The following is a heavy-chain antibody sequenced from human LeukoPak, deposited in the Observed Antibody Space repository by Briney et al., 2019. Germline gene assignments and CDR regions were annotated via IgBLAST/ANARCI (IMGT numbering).Heavy chain of an antibody. CDR2: IYYSGNS. CDR1: GGSISGYY. CDR3: ARDNWNYGSSMDV. D-gene: IGHD1-7*01. J-gene: IGHJ6*02. V-gene: IGHV4-59*01. Sequence: SETLSLTCTVSGGSISGYYWSWIRQPPGKGLEWIGYIYYSGNSNYNPSLKSRVTISADTSKNQFSLNLSSVTAADTAVYYCARDNWNYGSSMDVWGQGTTVTVSS.